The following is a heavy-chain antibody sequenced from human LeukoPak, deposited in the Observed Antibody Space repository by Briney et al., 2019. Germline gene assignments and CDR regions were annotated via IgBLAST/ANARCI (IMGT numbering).Heavy chain of an antibody. D-gene: IGHD2-21*01. CDR2: VSFGGIT. J-gene: IGHJ1*01. CDR3: ARSGWNNGKAYFQA. Sequence: SETLSLTCSVSGGSITNYYWSWIRQPTGKGLEWIGYVSFGGITKYHPSLKSRVAISIDSWKTHVSLRLTSVTAADTAVYYCARSGWNNGKAYFQAWGQGSLVIVS. CDR1: GGSITNYY. V-gene: IGHV4-59*01.